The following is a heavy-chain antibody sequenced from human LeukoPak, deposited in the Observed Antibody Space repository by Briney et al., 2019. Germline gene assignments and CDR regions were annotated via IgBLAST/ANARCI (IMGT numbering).Heavy chain of an antibody. D-gene: IGHD1-7*01. CDR1: GGTFSSYA. CDR2: IIPIFGTA. V-gene: IGHV1-69*13. Sequence: ASVKVSCKASGGTFSSYAISWVRQAPGQGLEWMGGIIPIFGTANYAQKFQGRVTITADESTSTAYMELSSLKSEDTAVYYCARGLTGTTFDPWGQGTLVTVSS. J-gene: IGHJ5*02. CDR3: ARGLTGTTFDP.